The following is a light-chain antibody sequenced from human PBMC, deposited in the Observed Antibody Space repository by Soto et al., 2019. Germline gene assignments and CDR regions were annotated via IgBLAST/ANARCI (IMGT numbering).Light chain of an antibody. CDR3: QQYNEWPET. CDR1: QSISSW. CDR2: DAS. V-gene: IGKV1-5*01. Sequence: DIQMTQSPSTLSASVGDRVTITCRDSQSISSWLAWYQQKPGKAPKLLIYDASSLDSGVPSRFSGSGSATEFTLTINNLQSRDSAVYYCQQYNEWPETFGPGTKVDIK. J-gene: IGKJ1*01.